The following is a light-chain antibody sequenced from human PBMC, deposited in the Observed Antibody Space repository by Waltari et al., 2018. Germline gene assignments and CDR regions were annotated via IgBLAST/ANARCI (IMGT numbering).Light chain of an antibody. CDR2: EGS. J-gene: IGLJ2*01. CDR1: SSGVGRYNL. Sequence: QSALTQPASVSGSPGQSITISCTGTSSGVGRYNLVSCYQQHPGKAPKLMIYEGSKRPSGVSNRFSGSKSGNTASLTISGLQAEDEADYYCCSYAGVVFGGGTKLTIL. CDR3: CSYAGVV. V-gene: IGLV2-23*01.